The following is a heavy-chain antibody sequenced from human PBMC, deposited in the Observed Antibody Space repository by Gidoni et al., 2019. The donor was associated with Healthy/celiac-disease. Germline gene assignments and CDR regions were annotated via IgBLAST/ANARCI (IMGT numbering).Heavy chain of an antibody. Sequence: QVQLVQSGAEVTKPGSSVKVSCKASGGTFSSYAISWVRQAPGQGLEWMGRIIPILGIANYAQKFQGRVTITADKSTSTAYMELSSLRSEDTAVYYCAREVGCSSTSCYPDYWGQGTLVTVSS. V-gene: IGHV1-69*04. J-gene: IGHJ4*02. D-gene: IGHD2-2*01. CDR1: GGTFSSYA. CDR3: AREVGCSSTSCYPDY. CDR2: IIPILGIA.